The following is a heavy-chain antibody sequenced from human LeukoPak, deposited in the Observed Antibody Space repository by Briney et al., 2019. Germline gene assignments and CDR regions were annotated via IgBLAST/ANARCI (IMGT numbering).Heavy chain of an antibody. Sequence: PSETLSLTCDVSGYSIRGGYFWGWIRQPPGMGPEWIGSTAHRGNTYYNPSLKGRVSISTDGSKNQFSLSLTSVTAADTATYYCTRVTRNSGWFFDYWGPGTLATVYS. CDR2: TAHRGNT. J-gene: IGHJ4*02. CDR3: TRVTRNSGWFFDY. D-gene: IGHD6-19*01. V-gene: IGHV4-38-2*01. CDR1: GYSIRGGYF.